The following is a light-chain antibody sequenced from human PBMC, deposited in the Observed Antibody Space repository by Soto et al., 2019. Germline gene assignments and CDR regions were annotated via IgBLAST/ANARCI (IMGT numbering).Light chain of an antibody. CDR1: SADVGSYNL. CDR3: CSYADSNTRVV. CDR2: EGT. Sequence: QSVLTQPASVSGSPGQSITMSCTGTSADVGSYNLVSWYQQHPGKAPKLMVYEGTKRPSGVSNRFSGSKSGNTASLTISGLQAEDEADYYCCSYADSNTRVVFGGGTKLTVL. V-gene: IGLV2-23*01. J-gene: IGLJ2*01.